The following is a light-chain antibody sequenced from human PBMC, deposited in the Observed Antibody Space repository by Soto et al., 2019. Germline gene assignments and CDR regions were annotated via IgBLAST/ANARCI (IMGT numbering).Light chain of an antibody. CDR3: QHYNSSPEA. J-gene: IGKJ1*01. CDR1: QTISSW. V-gene: IGKV1-5*03. CDR2: KAS. Sequence: DIEITQSPSTLSGSVGDRVTITCRASQTISSWLAWYQQKPGKAPKLLIYKASTLKSGVRSRFSGSGAGTECTLTISSLQPDDFATDYCQHYNSSPEAFGQGTKVDIK.